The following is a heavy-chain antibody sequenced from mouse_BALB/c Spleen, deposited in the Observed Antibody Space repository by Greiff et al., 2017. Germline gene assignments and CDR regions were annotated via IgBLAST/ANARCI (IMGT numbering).Heavy chain of an antibody. V-gene: IGHV2-2*02. CDR1: GFSLTSYG. Sequence: QVQLKESGPGLVQPSQSLSITCTVSGFSLTSYGVHWVRQSPGKGLEWLGVIWSGGSTDYNAAFISRLSISKDNSKSQVFFKMNSLQANDTAIYYCARNGGLRRLYYFDYWGQGTTLTVSS. CDR3: ARNGGLRRLYYFDY. J-gene: IGHJ2*01. D-gene: IGHD2-4*01. CDR2: IWSGGST.